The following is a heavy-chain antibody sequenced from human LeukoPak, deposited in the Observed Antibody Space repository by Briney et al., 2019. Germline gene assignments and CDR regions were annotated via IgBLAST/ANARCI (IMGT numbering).Heavy chain of an antibody. V-gene: IGHV4-39*07. J-gene: IGHJ4*02. CDR1: GGSITSSGYD. CDR2: FYYSGTT. D-gene: IGHD1-26*01. CDR3: ATVTGGMPNGPFVF. Sequence: PSETLSLTCTVSGGSITSSGYDWGWIRQPPGKGLEWIGSFYYSGTTHYNPSLKSRATIAEDSSKIQFFLRLTSVTAADTAVYYCATVTGGMPNGPFVFWGQRVLVTVSS.